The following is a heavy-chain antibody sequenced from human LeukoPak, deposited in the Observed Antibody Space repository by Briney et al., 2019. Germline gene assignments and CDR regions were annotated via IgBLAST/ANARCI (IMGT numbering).Heavy chain of an antibody. J-gene: IGHJ4*02. V-gene: IGHV3-66*01. CDR1: GFTFGSNY. Sequence: PGGSLRLSCAASGFTFGSNYMTWVRQAPGKGLEWVSVVYSGGTTYYADSLKGRFTISRDNSKNTVYLQMNSLRAEDTAVYYCAKVTMVTSRDYYFDYWGQGTLVTVSS. CDR3: AKVTMVTSRDYYFDY. CDR2: VYSGGTT. D-gene: IGHD4/OR15-4a*01.